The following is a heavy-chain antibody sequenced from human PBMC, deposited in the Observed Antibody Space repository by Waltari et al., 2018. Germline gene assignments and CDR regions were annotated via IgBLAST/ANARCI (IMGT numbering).Heavy chain of an antibody. CDR2: IYHDGTT. J-gene: IGHJ5*02. CDR1: GYAINSGFY. V-gene: IGHV4-38-2*01. Sequence: QVQLQESGPRLVKPSETLSLTCDVSGYAINSGFYWGWFRQAPEKGLEWIATIYHDGTTFYNPSLMSEVTTSMDTSKNPISLKLKSVTAADTAVYYCTRQTLGYCTSAACRRLEAWGQGTLVTVSS. CDR3: TRQTLGYCTSAACRRLEA. D-gene: IGHD2-8*02.